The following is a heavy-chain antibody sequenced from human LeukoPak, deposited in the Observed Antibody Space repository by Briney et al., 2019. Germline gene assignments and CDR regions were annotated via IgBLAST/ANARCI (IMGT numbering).Heavy chain of an antibody. D-gene: IGHD1-26*01. Sequence: SQTLSLTCTVSGGSISNLNHYWSWIRQPAGKGLEWIGSIYYSATTYYNPSLKSRVTISVDTSKNQFSLKLNSVTAADTAVYYCARGPPTTALTYFQHWGQGTLVTVSS. J-gene: IGHJ1*01. CDR2: IYYSATT. V-gene: IGHV4-39*01. CDR3: ARGPPTTALTYFQH. CDR1: GGSISNLNHY.